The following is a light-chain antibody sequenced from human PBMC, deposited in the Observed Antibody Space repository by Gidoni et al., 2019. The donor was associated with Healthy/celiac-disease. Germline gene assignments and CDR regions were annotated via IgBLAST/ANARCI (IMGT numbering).Light chain of an antibody. V-gene: IGKV3-20*01. CDR3: QQYGSTPWT. CDR1: QSVSSSY. CDR2: GAS. Sequence: EIVLTQSPGTLSLSPGERSTLSCRASQSVSSSYLAWYQQKPGQAPRLLIYGASSRATGIPDRCSGSGSGTDFTLTISRMEHEDFAVYYCQQYGSTPWTFGQGTKVEIK. J-gene: IGKJ1*01.